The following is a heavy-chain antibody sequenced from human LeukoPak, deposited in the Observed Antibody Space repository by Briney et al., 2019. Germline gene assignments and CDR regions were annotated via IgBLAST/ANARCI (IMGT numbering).Heavy chain of an antibody. V-gene: IGHV4-59*01. CDR2: ISYSGSS. CDR1: GASISSYY. J-gene: IGHJ4*02. D-gene: IGHD5-24*01. CDR3: ARSGGRDGYNFDY. Sequence: SETLSLTCTVSGASISSYYWSWIRQPPGKGLEWIGYISYSGSSNYNPSLKSRVTISVDTSKNQFSLKLSSVTAADTAVYYCARSGGRDGYNFDYWGQGTLVTVSS.